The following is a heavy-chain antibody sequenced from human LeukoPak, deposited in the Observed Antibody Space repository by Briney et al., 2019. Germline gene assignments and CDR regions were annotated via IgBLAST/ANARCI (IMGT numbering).Heavy chain of an antibody. J-gene: IGHJ4*02. D-gene: IGHD1-26*01. CDR1: GYTFSNFG. CDR2: ISGNNDNP. CDR3: ARDGTSTDDY. Sequence: GASAKVSCKASGYTFSNFGISWVRQAPGQGLEGMGWISGNNDNPNYGQKFQGRFTVTTDSSTSTAYMEQRNLRSDDTAVYYCARDGTSTDDYWGQGTLVTVSS. V-gene: IGHV1-18*01.